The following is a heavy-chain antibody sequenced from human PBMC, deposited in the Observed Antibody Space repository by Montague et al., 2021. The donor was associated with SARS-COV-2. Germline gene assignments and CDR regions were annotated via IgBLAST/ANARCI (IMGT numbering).Heavy chain of an antibody. D-gene: IGHD6-13*01. CDR3: AKDIDGHSSTFDY. CDR1: GFTFDDYA. J-gene: IGHJ4*02. Sequence: SLRLSCAASGFTFDDYAMHWVRQAPGKGLEWVSGISWNSGSIGYADSVKGRFTISRDNAKNSLYLQMNSLRAEDTALYYFAKDIDGHSSTFDYWGQGTLVTVSS. CDR2: ISWNSGSI. V-gene: IGHV3-9*01.